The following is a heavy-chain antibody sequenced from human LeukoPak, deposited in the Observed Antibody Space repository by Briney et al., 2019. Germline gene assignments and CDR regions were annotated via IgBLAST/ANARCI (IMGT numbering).Heavy chain of an antibody. CDR1: VYTFTNYG. CDR3: ARDINYYYDSSGYYDYFDY. CDR2: ISAHNGNT. V-gene: IGHV1-18*01. Sequence: ASVKVSCKTSVYTFTNYGMSWVRQAPGQGLEWMGWISAHNGNTKYAQKLQGRVTMTTDTSTSTAYMELRSLRSDDTAVYYCARDINYYYDSSGYYDYFDYWGQGTLVTVSS. J-gene: IGHJ4*02. D-gene: IGHD3-22*01.